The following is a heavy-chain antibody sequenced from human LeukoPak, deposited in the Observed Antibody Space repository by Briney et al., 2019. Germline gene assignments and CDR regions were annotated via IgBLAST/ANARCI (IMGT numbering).Heavy chain of an antibody. D-gene: IGHD3-10*01. CDR3: ARVITMVWGGFDY. V-gene: IGHV4-30-4*01. CDR2: IYYSGST. J-gene: IGHJ4*02. CDR1: GGSISSGDYY. Sequence: RSSETLSLTCTVSGGSISSGDYYWSWIRQPPGKGLEWIGYIYYSGSTYYNPSLKSRVTISVDTSKNQFSLKLSSVTAADTAVYYCARVITMVWGGFDYWGQGTLVTVSS.